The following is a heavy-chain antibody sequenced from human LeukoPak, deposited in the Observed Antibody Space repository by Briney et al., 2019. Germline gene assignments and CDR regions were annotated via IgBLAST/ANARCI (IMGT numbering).Heavy chain of an antibody. CDR1: GFSIRTNY. Sequence: PGGSLRLSCEASGFSIRTNYLTWVRQAPGKGLEWVSIIYGGGETYYASFVKGRFITSRDSFKNTLYLQMSSLRVEDTAVYYCARDDNWNDGRGLDDWGQGTLVTVSS. D-gene: IGHD1-1*01. CDR2: IYGGGET. J-gene: IGHJ4*02. CDR3: ARDDNWNDGRGLDD. V-gene: IGHV3-53*01.